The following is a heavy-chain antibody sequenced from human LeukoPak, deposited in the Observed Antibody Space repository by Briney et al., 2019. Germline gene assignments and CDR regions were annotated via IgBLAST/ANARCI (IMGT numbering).Heavy chain of an antibody. Sequence: ERSLRLTCAASGCTFSNYGMNWLRQAAGKGLAWVGVIYYDGSKKYNADSVKGRSTISRENSNHTLYMPMNNQTAEHTAGYYLARGVCSSISCYYFDYWGQGTLVTVSS. J-gene: IGHJ4*02. CDR2: IYYDGSKK. CDR1: GCTFSNYG. D-gene: IGHD2-2*01. V-gene: IGHV3-30-3*01. CDR3: ARGVCSSISCYYFDY.